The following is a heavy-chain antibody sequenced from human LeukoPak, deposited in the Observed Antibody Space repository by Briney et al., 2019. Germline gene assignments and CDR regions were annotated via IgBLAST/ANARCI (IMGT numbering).Heavy chain of an antibody. CDR1: GFTFSSYD. CDR2: MSYDGSSK. Sequence: GRSLRLSCAASGFTFSSYDMHWVRQAPGKGLEWVAVMSYDGSSKYYADSVKGRFAISRDNSKNTVYLQMNSLRVEDTAVYYCARANTPFADYWGQGTLVTVSS. CDR3: ARANTPFADY. J-gene: IGHJ4*02. V-gene: IGHV3-30*09. D-gene: IGHD2-2*02.